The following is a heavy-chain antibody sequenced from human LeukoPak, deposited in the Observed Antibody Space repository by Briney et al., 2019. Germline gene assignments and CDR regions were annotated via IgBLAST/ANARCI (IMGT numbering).Heavy chain of an antibody. CDR3: AKGQAAFLEWLSTGDY. Sequence: GGSLRLSCVSSGFTIGTAWMSWVRQAPGKGLEWVSAISGSGGSTYYADSVKGRFTISRDNSKNTLYLQMNSLRAEDTAVYYCAKGQAAFLEWLSTGDYWGQGTLVTVSS. CDR2: ISGSGGST. J-gene: IGHJ4*02. V-gene: IGHV3-23*01. D-gene: IGHD3-3*01. CDR1: GFTIGTAW.